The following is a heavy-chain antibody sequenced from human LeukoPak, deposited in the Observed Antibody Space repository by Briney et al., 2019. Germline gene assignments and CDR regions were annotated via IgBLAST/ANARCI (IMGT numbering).Heavy chain of an antibody. J-gene: IGHJ4*02. CDR2: IRYDGSNK. D-gene: IGHD6-19*01. Sequence: PGGSLRLSCAASGFTFDDYAMHWVRQAPGKGLEWVAFIRYDGSNKYYADSVKGRFTISRDNSKNTLYLQMNSLRTEDTAVYYCAKELGYSSAWSLDYWGQGTLVTVSS. CDR3: AKELGYSSAWSLDY. V-gene: IGHV3-30*02. CDR1: GFTFDDYA.